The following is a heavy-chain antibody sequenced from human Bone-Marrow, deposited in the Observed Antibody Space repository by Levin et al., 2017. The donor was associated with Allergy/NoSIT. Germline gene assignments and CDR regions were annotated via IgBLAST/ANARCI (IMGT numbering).Heavy chain of an antibody. Sequence: SETLSLTCAVSGGSISSGGYSWSWIRQPPGKGLEWIGYIYHSGSTYYNPSLKSRVTISVDRSKNQFSLKLSSVTAADTAVYYCAGGGNWAPDYWGQGTLVTVSS. CDR1: GGSISSGGYS. V-gene: IGHV4-30-2*01. D-gene: IGHD3-16*01. CDR2: IYHSGST. CDR3: AGGGNWAPDY. J-gene: IGHJ4*02.